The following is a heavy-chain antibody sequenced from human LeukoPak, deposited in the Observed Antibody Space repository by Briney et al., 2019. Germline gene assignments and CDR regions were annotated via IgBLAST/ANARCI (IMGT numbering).Heavy chain of an antibody. V-gene: IGHV1-2*02. CDR1: GYTFTGYY. Sequence: ASVKVSCKASGYTFTGYYMHWVRQAPGQGLEWMGWINPNSGGTNYPQKFQGRVTMTRDTSISTAYMELSRLRSDDTAVYYCARVSSIAARTFDYWGQGTLVTVSS. J-gene: IGHJ4*02. CDR3: ARVSSIAARTFDY. CDR2: INPNSGGT. D-gene: IGHD6-6*01.